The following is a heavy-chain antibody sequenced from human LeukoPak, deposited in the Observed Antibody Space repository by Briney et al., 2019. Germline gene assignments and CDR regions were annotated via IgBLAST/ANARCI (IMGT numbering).Heavy chain of an antibody. CDR1: GFTFSSYW. Sequence: GVSLRLSCAASGFTFSSYWMHWVRQAPGKGLVWVSRINSDGSTTNYADSVKGRFTISRDNAKNTVYLQLNSLRAEDTAVYLCARDYCSGGSCYFEYWGQGTLVTVSS. J-gene: IGHJ4*02. D-gene: IGHD2-15*01. CDR2: INSDGSTT. CDR3: ARDYCSGGSCYFEY. V-gene: IGHV3-74*01.